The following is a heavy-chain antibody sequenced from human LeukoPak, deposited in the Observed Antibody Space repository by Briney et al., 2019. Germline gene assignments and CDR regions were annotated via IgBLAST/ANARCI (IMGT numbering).Heavy chain of an antibody. CDR3: ARVPVTQDTFDI. CDR2: IYHSGST. V-gene: IGHV4-4*02. CDR1: GGSISSSNW. D-gene: IGHD5-18*01. Sequence: PSETLSLTCAVSGGSISSSNWWSWVRQPPGKGLEWIGEIYHSGSTNYNPSLMTPVTISVDKSNNQFSLELSSVTAADTAVYYCARVPVTQDTFDIWGQGTMVTVS. J-gene: IGHJ3*02.